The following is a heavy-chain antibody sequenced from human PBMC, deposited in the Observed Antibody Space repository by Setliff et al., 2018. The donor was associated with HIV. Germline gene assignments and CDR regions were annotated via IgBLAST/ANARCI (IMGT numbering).Heavy chain of an antibody. CDR3: AKGTYYYDSSGSDY. J-gene: IGHJ4*02. CDR1: GYTFTDYY. CDR2: VDPEDGET. V-gene: IGHV1-69-2*01. Sequence: RASVKVSCKASGYTFTDYYMHWVQQAPGKGLEWMGRVDPEDGETIYAEKFQGRVTITADTSTDTAYMELSSLRSEDTAVYYCAKGTYYYDSSGSDYWGQGTLVTVS. D-gene: IGHD3-22*01.